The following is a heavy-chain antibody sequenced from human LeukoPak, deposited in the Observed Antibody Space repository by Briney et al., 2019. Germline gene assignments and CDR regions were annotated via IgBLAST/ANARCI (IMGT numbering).Heavy chain of an antibody. CDR2: IYSGGST. D-gene: IGHD3-22*01. CDR3: ARDISSGYYDAFDI. Sequence: GGSLRLSCAASGFTFSSNYMSWVRQAPGKGLEWVSVIYSGGSTYYSDSVKGRFTISRDNSKNTLYLQMNSLRAEDTAVYYCARDISSGYYDAFDIWGQGTMVTVSS. CDR1: GFTFSSNY. V-gene: IGHV3-66*01. J-gene: IGHJ3*02.